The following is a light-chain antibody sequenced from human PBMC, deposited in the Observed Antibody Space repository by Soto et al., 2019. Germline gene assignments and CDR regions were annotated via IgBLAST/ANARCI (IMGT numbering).Light chain of an antibody. Sequence: EIVLTQSPGTLSLSPGERATLSCGASQSISGRYLAWYQQKPGQAPRLLIYGASSRATDIPDRFSGSGSGADFTLTISRLEPEDFAVYYCQQYGTSITFGQGTRLEIK. V-gene: IGKV3-20*01. CDR2: GAS. CDR3: QQYGTSIT. CDR1: QSISGRY. J-gene: IGKJ5*01.